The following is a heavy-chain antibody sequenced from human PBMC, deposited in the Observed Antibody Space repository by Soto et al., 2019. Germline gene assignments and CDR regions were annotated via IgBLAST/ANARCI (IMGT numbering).Heavy chain of an antibody. CDR1: GYSFSDYW. J-gene: IGHJ4*02. V-gene: IGHV5-51*01. CDR3: AREGLGSSPSFDS. Sequence: PGESLKISCQGSGYSFSDYWIGWVRQMPGKGLEWMGIIYPDDSDAKYSPSFQGQVTMSADKSINTAYLQWSSLKASDTAMYFCAREGLGSSPSFDSWGRGPLAPVS. CDR2: IYPDDSDA. D-gene: IGHD2-15*01.